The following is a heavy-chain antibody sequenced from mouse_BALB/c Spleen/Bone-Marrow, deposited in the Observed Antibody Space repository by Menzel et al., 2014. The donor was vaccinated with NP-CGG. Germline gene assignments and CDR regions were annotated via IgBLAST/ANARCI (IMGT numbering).Heavy chain of an antibody. CDR3: AREGSTMITTPFAY. J-gene: IGHJ3*01. D-gene: IGHD2-4*01. Sequence: QAQLKESGPGLVAPSQSLSIPCTVSGFSLTSYGVHWVRQPPGKGLEWLGVIWAGGSTNYNSALMSRLSISKDNSKSQVFLKMNSLQTDDTAMYYCAREGSTMITTPFAYWGQGTLVTVSA. V-gene: IGHV2-9*02. CDR2: IWAGGST. CDR1: GFSLTSYG.